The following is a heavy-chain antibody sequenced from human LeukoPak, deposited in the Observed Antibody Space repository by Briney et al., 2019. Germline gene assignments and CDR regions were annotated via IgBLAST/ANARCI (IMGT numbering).Heavy chain of an antibody. V-gene: IGHV3-53*01. CDR1: GFTVSSNY. CDR3: ARDLYGDYSPFDY. CDR2: IYGGGST. Sequence: GGSLRLSCAASGFTVSSNYMSWVRQAPGKGLEWVSVIYGGGSTYYADSVKGRFTISRDNAKNSLYLQMNSLRAEDTAVYYCARDLYGDYSPFDYWGQGTLVTVSS. J-gene: IGHJ4*02. D-gene: IGHD4-17*01.